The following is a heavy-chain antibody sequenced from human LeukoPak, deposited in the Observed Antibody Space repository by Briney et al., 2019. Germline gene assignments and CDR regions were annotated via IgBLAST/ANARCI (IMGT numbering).Heavy chain of an antibody. V-gene: IGHV1-2*02. Sequence: RASVKVSCKASGYTFTGYYMHWVRQAPGQGLEWMGWINPNSGGTNYAQKFQGRVTMTRDTSISTAYMELSRLRSDDTAVYYCASRTRYCSGGSCYSTFDYWGQGTLVTVSS. CDR2: INPNSGGT. J-gene: IGHJ4*02. D-gene: IGHD2-15*01. CDR1: GYTFTGYY. CDR3: ASRTRYCSGGSCYSTFDY.